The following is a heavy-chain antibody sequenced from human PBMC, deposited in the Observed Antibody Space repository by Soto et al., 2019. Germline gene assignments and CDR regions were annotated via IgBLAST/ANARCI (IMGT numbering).Heavy chain of an antibody. D-gene: IGHD3-10*01. CDR3: ARAPRGNYGYPSYFDY. J-gene: IGHJ4*02. V-gene: IGHV4-59*01. CDR2: IYYSGST. CDR1: GGSISSYY. Sequence: QVQLQESGPGLVKPSETLSLTCTVSGGSISSYYWSWIRQPPRKGLEWIGYIYYSGSTNYNPSLKSRVTISVDTSKNQFSLKLSSVTAADTAVYYCARAPRGNYGYPSYFDYWGQGTLVTVSS.